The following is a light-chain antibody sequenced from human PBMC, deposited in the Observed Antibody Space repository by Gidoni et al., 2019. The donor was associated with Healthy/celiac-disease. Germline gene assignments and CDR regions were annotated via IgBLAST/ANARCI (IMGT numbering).Light chain of an antibody. CDR2: KAS. CDR1: QSISSW. CDR3: QQSGT. Sequence: DIQMTQSPSTLSASVGDRVTITCRASQSISSWLAWYQQKPGKAHKLLIYKASSLESGVPSRFSGSGSGTEVTLTISSLQPDDFATYYCQQSGTFGQGTKVEIK. J-gene: IGKJ1*01. V-gene: IGKV1-5*03.